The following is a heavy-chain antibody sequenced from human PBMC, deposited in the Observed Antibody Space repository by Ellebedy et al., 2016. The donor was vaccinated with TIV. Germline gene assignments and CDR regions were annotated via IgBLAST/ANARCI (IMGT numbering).Heavy chain of an antibody. CDR1: GGSISSYY. J-gene: IGHJ2*01. CDR2: IYYSGST. Sequence: SETLSLTCTVSGGSISSYYWSWIRQPPGKGLEWIGYIYYSGSTYYNPSLKSRVTISVDTSNNQFSLKLSSVTAADTAVYYCARGGYDTHGLRDWKFDLWGRGTLVTVSS. D-gene: IGHD3-22*01. CDR3: ARGGYDTHGLRDWKFDL. V-gene: IGHV4-59*12.